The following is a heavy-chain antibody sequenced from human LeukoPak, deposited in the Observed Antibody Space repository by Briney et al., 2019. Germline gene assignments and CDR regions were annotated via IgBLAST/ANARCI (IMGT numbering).Heavy chain of an antibody. V-gene: IGHV3-21*01. CDR3: ARDGLRPEFYDFWSGYPASGNWFDP. J-gene: IGHJ5*02. CDR1: GFTFSSYS. D-gene: IGHD3-3*01. Sequence: PGGSLRLSCAASGFTFSSYSMNWVRQAPGKGLEWVSSISSSSSYIYYADSVKGRFTISRDNAKNSLYLQMNSLRAEDTAVYYCARDGLRPEFYDFWSGYPASGNWFDPWGQGTLVTVSS. CDR2: ISSSSSYI.